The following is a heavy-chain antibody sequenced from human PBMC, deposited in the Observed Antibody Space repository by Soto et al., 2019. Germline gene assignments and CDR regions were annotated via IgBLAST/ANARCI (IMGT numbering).Heavy chain of an antibody. Sequence: ASVKVSCKATGYTFTSYGISWVRQAPGQGLEWMGWISAYNGNTNYAQKLQGRVTMTTDTSTSTAYMELRSLRSDDTAVYYCARDRGAMIVVVDYYYGMDVWGQGTTVTVSS. CDR1: GYTFTSYG. CDR2: ISAYNGNT. D-gene: IGHD3-22*01. CDR3: ARDRGAMIVVVDYYYGMDV. J-gene: IGHJ6*02. V-gene: IGHV1-18*04.